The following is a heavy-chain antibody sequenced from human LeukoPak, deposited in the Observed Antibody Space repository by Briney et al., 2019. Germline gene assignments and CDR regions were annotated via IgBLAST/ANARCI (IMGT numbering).Heavy chain of an antibody. V-gene: IGHV3-21*04. CDR2: ITSSSTYT. CDR3: VRAFYCSGAGCPVDYYYYMDV. Sequence: PGGSLRLSCAASAFTFSTYNMNWVRQAPGKGLEWVSSITSSSTYTFYADSVRGRFTISRDNAKNSLYLQMNSLKTEDTAVYYCVRAFYCSGAGCPVDYYYYMDVWGKGTTVTISS. J-gene: IGHJ6*03. D-gene: IGHD2-15*01. CDR1: AFTFSTYN.